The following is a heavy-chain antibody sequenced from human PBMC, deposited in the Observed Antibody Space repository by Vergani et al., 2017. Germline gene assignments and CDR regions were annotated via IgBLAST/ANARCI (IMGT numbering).Heavy chain of an antibody. J-gene: IGHJ3*02. CDR3: ASSSSPNAYAVAAAGTGDAFDI. CDR1: GYSFTSYW. Sequence: EVQLVQSGAEVKKPGESLKISCKGSGYSFTSYWIGWVRQMPGKGLEWMGIIYPGDSDTRYSPSFQSQVTISADKSISTAYLQWRSLKASDTAMYYCASSSSPNAYAVAAAGTGDAFDIWGQGTMVIVSS. V-gene: IGHV5-51*03. D-gene: IGHD6-13*01. CDR2: IYPGDSDT.